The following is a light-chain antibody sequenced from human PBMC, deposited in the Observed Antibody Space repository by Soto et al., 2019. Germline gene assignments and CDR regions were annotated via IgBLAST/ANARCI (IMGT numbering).Light chain of an antibody. J-gene: IGLJ1*01. CDR3: SSYAGSSNV. V-gene: IGLV2-8*01. CDR2: EVN. CDR1: ISDVGGYSY. Sequence: LTQPPSASGSPGQSFAISWTGTISDVGGYSYVSSYQQHPGKAPKLMIYEVNKRPSGVPDRFSGYKSGNTASLTGSGLQAEDEADYYCSSYAGSSNVFGTGTKVTVL.